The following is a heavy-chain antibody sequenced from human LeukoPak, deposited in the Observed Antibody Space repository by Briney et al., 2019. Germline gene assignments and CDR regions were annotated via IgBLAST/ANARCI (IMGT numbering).Heavy chain of an antibody. Sequence: GGSLRLSCAASGFTFSSYSMNWVRQAPGKGLEWVALISYDGSNKYYADSVKGRFTISRDNSKNTLYMRMNSVRAEDTAFYYCAKFGESGYGGVDYWGQGTLVTVSS. J-gene: IGHJ4*02. CDR2: ISYDGSNK. V-gene: IGHV3-30*18. CDR3: AKFGESGYGGVDY. CDR1: GFTFSSYS. D-gene: IGHD5-12*01.